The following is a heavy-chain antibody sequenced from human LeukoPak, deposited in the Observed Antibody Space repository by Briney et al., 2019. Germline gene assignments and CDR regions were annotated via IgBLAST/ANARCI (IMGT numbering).Heavy chain of an antibody. V-gene: IGHV3-66*01. CDR1: GLTVSSNY. Sequence: GGSLRLSCAASGLTVSSNYMSWVRQAPGKGLERVSVLYSGGSTDYADSVKGRFTISGDISQNTLFLQINSLSPEDTAIYHLARGLVEESGTWYFDYWGQGTVVTVSS. J-gene: IGHJ4*02. CDR3: ARGLVEESGTWYFDY. D-gene: IGHD2-15*01. CDR2: LYSGGST.